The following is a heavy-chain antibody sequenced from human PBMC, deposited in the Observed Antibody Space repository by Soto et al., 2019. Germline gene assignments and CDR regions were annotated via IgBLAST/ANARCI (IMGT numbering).Heavy chain of an antibody. Sequence: QVQLVESGGGVVPPGRSLILSCAASGFTFITYGMHWVRQAPGKGLEWVAVIWYDGNNKYYADSVKGRLSISRDNSKDTLFLQMNSLSAEDTAVYYCAARIAAATMFDYWGRGTLVTVSS. CDR2: IWYDGNNK. CDR3: AARIAAATMFDY. CDR1: GFTFITYG. D-gene: IGHD6-13*01. J-gene: IGHJ4*02. V-gene: IGHV3-33*01.